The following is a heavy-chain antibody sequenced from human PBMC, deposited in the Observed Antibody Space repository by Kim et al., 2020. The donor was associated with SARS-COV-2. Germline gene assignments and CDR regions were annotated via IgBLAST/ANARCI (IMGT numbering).Heavy chain of an antibody. CDR2: ISPNGTNM. D-gene: IGHD3-16*01. CDR1: GFTITTFA. Sequence: GGSLRLSCAASGFTITTFAMNWVRQSPGKGLEWVSIISPNGTNMVYADSVKGRCSLSIDTAKTTVHLHMTNLRPDDTARYYCTYDRGSTIWGEFDSCVQG. CDR3: TYDRGSTIWGEFDS. V-gene: IGHV3-23*01. J-gene: IGHJ4*02.